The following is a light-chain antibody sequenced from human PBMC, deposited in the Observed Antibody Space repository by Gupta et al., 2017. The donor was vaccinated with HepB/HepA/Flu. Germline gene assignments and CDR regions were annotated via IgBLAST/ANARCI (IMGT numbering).Light chain of an antibody. V-gene: IGLV3-1*01. Sequence: SYELTQPPSVSVSPGQTASITCSGDKLGDKYACWYQQKPGQYPVLVIYKDSKRPAGSPERFSGSNSGNTATLTISGTQAMDEDDYYCQAWDSSTLVFGTGIKVTVL. CDR2: KDS. J-gene: IGLJ1*01. CDR3: QAWDSSTLV. CDR1: KLGDKY.